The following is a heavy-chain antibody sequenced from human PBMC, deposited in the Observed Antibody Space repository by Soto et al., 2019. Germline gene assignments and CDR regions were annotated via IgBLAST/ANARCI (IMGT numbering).Heavy chain of an antibody. Sequence: GESLKISCKGSGYSFSRYWIAWVRQTPGKGLEWMGLIYPGDSDTRYSPSFQGQVTISADKSIATAYLQWSSLKASDTAIYYCARDTFSGDSSGPHYWGQGTLVTVSS. D-gene: IGHD3-22*01. V-gene: IGHV5-51*01. CDR2: IYPGDSDT. J-gene: IGHJ4*02. CDR1: GYSFSRYW. CDR3: ARDTFSGDSSGPHY.